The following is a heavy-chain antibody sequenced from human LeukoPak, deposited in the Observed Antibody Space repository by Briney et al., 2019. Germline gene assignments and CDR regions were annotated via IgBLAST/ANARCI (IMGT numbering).Heavy chain of an antibody. Sequence: SETLSLTCAVYGESFSDYYWSWIRQPPGKGLEWIGEINHSGSTNYSPSLKSRVTISVNTSKNQFSLKLSSVTAADTAVYYCARGEITMVRGVIIEAFDYWGQGTLVTVSS. D-gene: IGHD3-10*01. CDR3: ARGEITMVRGVIIEAFDY. J-gene: IGHJ4*02. V-gene: IGHV4-34*01. CDR1: GESFSDYY. CDR2: INHSGST.